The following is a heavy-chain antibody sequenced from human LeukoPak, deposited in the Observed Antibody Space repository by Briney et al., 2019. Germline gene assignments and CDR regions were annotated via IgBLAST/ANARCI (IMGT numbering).Heavy chain of an antibody. Sequence: PGGSLRLSCAVSGVRVSDYYMSWVRQAPGKGLEWVGLIRDSGEAFYADFARGRFAISRDESENTLYLQMNSLRVEDTAVYFCARDRAANQDWVEFDPWGQGTPVIVSS. CDR1: GVRVSDYY. J-gene: IGHJ5*02. V-gene: IGHV3-66*03. CDR2: IRDSGEA. D-gene: IGHD3/OR15-3a*01. CDR3: ARDRAANQDWVEFDP.